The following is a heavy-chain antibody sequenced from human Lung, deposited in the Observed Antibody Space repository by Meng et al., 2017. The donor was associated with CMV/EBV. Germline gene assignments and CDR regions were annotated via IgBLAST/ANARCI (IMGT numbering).Heavy chain of an antibody. J-gene: IGHJ4*02. CDR2: INTNTGNP. CDR1: GYSFTSYA. D-gene: IGHD6-19*01. Sequence: QGQLVPAGSELKNPGASVKVSCKASGYSFTSYAMNWVRQAPGQGLEWMGWINTNTGNPTYAQGFTGRFVFSLDTSVSTAYLQISSLKAEDTAVYYCARDKIAVAGITGDYWGQGTLVTVSS. CDR3: ARDKIAVAGITGDY. V-gene: IGHV7-4-1*02.